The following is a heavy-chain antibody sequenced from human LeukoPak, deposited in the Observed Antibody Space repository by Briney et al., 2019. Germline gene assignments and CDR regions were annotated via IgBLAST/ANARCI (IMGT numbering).Heavy chain of an antibody. CDR3: ARQKWEQQGRDYYFNGLDV. CDR2: IYLYGTS. V-gene: IGHV4-4*02. J-gene: IGHJ6*02. CDR1: IGSISSSKW. D-gene: IGHD1/OR15-1a*01. Sequence: SETLSLTCSVSIGSISSSKWWSWVRQSPVKGLEWIGEIYLYGTSNYNPSFTSRVTMSVDRSRNQFSLKLTSVTAADTAVYYCARQKWEQQGRDYYFNGLDVWGPGTTVIVSS.